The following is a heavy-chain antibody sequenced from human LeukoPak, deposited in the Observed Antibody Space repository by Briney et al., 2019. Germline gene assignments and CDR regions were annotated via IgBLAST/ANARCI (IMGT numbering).Heavy chain of an antibody. CDR2: INPNSGGT. Sequence: ASVKVSCKASGYTFTGYYMHWVRQAPGQGVEWMGWINPNSGGTNYAQKFQGRVTMTRDTSISTAYMELSRLRSDDTAVYYCARVERQDIVVVVAAFDYWGQGTLVTVSS. J-gene: IGHJ4*02. CDR1: GYTFTGYY. V-gene: IGHV1-2*02. D-gene: IGHD2-15*01. CDR3: ARVERQDIVVVVAAFDY.